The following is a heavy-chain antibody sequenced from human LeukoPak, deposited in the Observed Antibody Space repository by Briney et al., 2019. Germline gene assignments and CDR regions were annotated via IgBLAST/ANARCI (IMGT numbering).Heavy chain of an antibody. Sequence: SETLSLTCTVSGGSISGYYWNWIRQPPGKGLEWIGYIYYSGSTNYNPSLKSRVTMSLDTSKNQFSLKLSSVTAADTAVYHCARDSGSNFDYWGQGTLVTVSS. V-gene: IGHV4-59*01. CDR1: GGSISGYY. J-gene: IGHJ4*02. CDR2: IYYSGST. D-gene: IGHD2-15*01. CDR3: ARDSGSNFDY.